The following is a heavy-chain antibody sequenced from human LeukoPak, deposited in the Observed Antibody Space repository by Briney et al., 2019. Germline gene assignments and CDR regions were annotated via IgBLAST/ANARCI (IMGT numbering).Heavy chain of an antibody. J-gene: IGHJ4*02. D-gene: IGHD3-9*01. V-gene: IGHV3-21*01. Sequence: GGSLRLSCAASGLTFNTYTMNWVRQAPGKGLEWVSSITASSTAIYSADSVKGRFTISRDNAKNLLYLQMNSLRAEDTAVYYCARTYYDILTGYNPYFDYWGQGILVTVSS. CDR1: GLTFNTYT. CDR3: ARTYYDILTGYNPYFDY. CDR2: ITASSTAI.